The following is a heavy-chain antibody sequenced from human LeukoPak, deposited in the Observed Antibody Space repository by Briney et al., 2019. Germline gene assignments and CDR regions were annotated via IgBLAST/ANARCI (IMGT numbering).Heavy chain of an antibody. J-gene: IGHJ3*02. D-gene: IGHD6-13*01. CDR3: ARDIAAAGTGTDAFDI. CDR1: GGSISSYY. Sequence: SETLSLTCTVSGGSISSYYWSWIRQPPGKGLEWIGYIYYSGSTNYNPSLKNRVTISVDTSKNQFPLKPSSVTAADTAVYYCARDIAAAGTGTDAFDIWGQGTMVTVSS. CDR2: IYYSGST. V-gene: IGHV4-59*01.